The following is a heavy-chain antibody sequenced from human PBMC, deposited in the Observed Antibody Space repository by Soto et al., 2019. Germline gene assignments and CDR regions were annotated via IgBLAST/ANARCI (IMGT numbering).Heavy chain of an antibody. J-gene: IGHJ4*02. CDR2: IYYSGSSNY. Sequence: SETLSLTCAVSGDSISSYYWSWIRQPPGKGLEWIGYIYYSGSSNYNYNPSLKSRVTISVDTSKNQFSLKLSSVTAADTAGYYCARGGAPKRTIDYWGQGTLVTVSS. CDR3: ARGGAPKRTIDY. CDR1: GDSISSYY. V-gene: IGHV4-59*01. D-gene: IGHD3-3*01.